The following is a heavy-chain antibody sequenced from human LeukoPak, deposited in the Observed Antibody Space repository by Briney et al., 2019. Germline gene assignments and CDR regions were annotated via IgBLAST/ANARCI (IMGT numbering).Heavy chain of an antibody. CDR1: GFSFSTYG. J-gene: IGHJ6*03. V-gene: IGHV3-33*06. D-gene: IGHD6-13*01. CDR3: AKDGPHSSSQYFYYYYMDV. CDR2: IWYDGSNK. Sequence: GGSLRLSCAASGFSFSTYGIHWVRQAPGKGLEWVAVIWYDGSNKCYADSVKGRFTISRDNSKSTQYLEMNGLRADDTAVYYCAKDGPHSSSQYFYYYYMDVWGKGTTVTVSS.